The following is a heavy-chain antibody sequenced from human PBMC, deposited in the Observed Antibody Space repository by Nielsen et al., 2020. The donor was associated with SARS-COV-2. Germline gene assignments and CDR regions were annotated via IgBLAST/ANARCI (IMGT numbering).Heavy chain of an antibody. D-gene: IGHD2-15*01. Sequence: GESLKISCEASGFTVSNNYMSWVRQAPGKGLEWVAVIYSGGSTYYADSVKGRFTISRDNSKNTLYLQMNSLRVDDTAVYYCAPEARCSGGSCYSGNYIDYWGQGTLVTVSS. CDR3: APEARCSGGSCYSGNYIDY. CDR2: IYSGGST. CDR1: GFTVSNNY. J-gene: IGHJ4*02. V-gene: IGHV3-53*01.